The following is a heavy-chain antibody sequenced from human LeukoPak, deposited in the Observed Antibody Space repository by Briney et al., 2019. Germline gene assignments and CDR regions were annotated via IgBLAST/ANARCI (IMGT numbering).Heavy chain of an antibody. CDR2: IKEDGSDQ. D-gene: IGHD3-3*01. CDR1: GFTFSNYW. Sequence: GGSLRLSRAASGFTFSNYWMSWVRQTPGKGLEWVANIKEDGSDQYYVDSLKGRFTISRDNAKNSLYLQMNSLRAEDTAVYHCAKDRTRQAYWGQGTLVTVSS. J-gene: IGHJ4*02. V-gene: IGHV3-7*03. CDR3: AKDRTRQAY.